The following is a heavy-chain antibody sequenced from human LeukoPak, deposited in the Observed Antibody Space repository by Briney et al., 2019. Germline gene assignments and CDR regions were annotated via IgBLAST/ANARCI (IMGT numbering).Heavy chain of an antibody. CDR1: GGSITTTNW. CDR3: SRENGAFSPFGY. J-gene: IGHJ4*02. D-gene: IGHD2-8*01. CDR2: VSLEGVR. Sequence: SETLSLTCGASGGSITTTNWWSWVRQFPGQGLQWIGEVSLEGVRNYNPSLTSRVAMSLDRAKNLLSLNLNSVTAADTAVYYCSRENGAFSPFGYWGQGILVTV. V-gene: IGHV4-4*02.